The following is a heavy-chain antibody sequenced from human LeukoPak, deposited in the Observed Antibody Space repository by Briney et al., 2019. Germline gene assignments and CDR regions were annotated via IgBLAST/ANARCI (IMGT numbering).Heavy chain of an antibody. J-gene: IGHJ6*03. V-gene: IGHV3-20*04. CDR1: GSNFEDYG. D-gene: IGHD3-10*01. CDR2: INWNGGDT. Sequence: GGSLRLSCADSGSNFEDYGMSWVRQAPGKGLEWVSGINWNGGDTDYADSVKGRFTISRDNAKNSLYLQMNSLKTEDTAVYYCSGSGSYRYYYYYYYMDVWGKGTTVTISS. CDR3: SGSGSYRYYYYYYYMDV.